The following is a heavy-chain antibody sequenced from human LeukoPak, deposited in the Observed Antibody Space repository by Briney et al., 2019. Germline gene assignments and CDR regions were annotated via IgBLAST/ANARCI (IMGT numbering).Heavy chain of an antibody. D-gene: IGHD3-22*01. CDR1: GGYISSSSYY. Sequence: SETLSLTCTVSGGYISSSSYYWDWIRQPSGRGPEWIGSIYYSGSTYYNPSLKSRVTIFLDTSKNQFSLKLASVTAADTAVYYCARRRYYDGSGYLEWGQGTLLSVSS. CDR2: IYYSGST. CDR3: ARRRYYDGSGYLE. V-gene: IGHV4-39*01. J-gene: IGHJ1*01.